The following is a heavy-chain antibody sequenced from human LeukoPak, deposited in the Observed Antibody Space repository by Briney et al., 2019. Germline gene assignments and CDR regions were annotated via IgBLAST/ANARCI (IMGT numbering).Heavy chain of an antibody. CDR2: ISGSGDNT. J-gene: IGHJ3*02. V-gene: IGHV3-23*01. Sequence: GGSLRLSCAASGFTFSSYSMNWVRQAPGKGLEWVSTISGSGDNTYYADSVKGQFTISRDNSKNTLYLQVSSLRAEDTAIYYCARDQRKYCSKTSCYVYDIWGQGTVVTVSA. CDR3: ARDQRKYCSKTSCYVYDI. CDR1: GFTFSSYS. D-gene: IGHD2-2*01.